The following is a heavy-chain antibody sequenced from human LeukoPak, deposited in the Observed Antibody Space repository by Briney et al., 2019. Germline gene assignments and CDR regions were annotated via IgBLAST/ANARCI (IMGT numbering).Heavy chain of an antibody. CDR1: GFTFSSYA. V-gene: IGHV3-30-3*01. CDR2: ISYDGSNK. CDR3: ARGGAVDI. J-gene: IGHJ3*02. D-gene: IGHD3-16*01. Sequence: GGSLRLSCAASGFTFSSYAMHWVRQAPGKRLEWVAVISYDGSNKYYADSVKGRFTISRDNSKNTLYLQMNSLRAEDTAVYYCARGGAVDIWGQGTMVTVSS.